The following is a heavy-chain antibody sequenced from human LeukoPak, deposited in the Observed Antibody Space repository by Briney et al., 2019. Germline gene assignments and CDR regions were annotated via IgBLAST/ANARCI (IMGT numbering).Heavy chain of an antibody. J-gene: IGHJ4*02. Sequence: DSVKVSCKASGYTFTGFYMHWVRQAPRQGLEWMGRIDPNSGGTNYAQKFQGRVTMTRDTSISTAYMELSSLRSEDTAVYYCARGYDSSGYYWASPFDYWGQGTLVTVSS. D-gene: IGHD3-22*01. CDR3: ARGYDSSGYYWASPFDY. V-gene: IGHV1-2*06. CDR1: GYTFTGFY. CDR2: IDPNSGGT.